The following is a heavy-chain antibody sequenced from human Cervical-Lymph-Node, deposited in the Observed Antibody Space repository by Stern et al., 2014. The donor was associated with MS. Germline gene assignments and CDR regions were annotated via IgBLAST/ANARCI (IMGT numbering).Heavy chain of an antibody. D-gene: IGHD2-21*01. V-gene: IGHV5-51*01. Sequence: EVQLEESGAEVKKPGESLKISCQGSGYSFANSWIGWVRQIPGKGLEWIGIIYPGDYDTRFAPSFEGQDTMSADKSISTAYLQWRSLKASDTAIYYCARRREGYCGGDRCYRWFASWGQGTLVTVSS. J-gene: IGHJ5*01. CDR2: IYPGDYDT. CDR1: GYSFANSW. CDR3: ARRREGYCGGDRCYRWFAS.